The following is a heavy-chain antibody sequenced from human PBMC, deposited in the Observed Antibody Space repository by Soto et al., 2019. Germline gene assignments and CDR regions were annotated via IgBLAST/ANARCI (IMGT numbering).Heavy chain of an antibody. CDR1: GFSFSDYW. CDR2: VKPDGTQK. CDR3: ARESPGSNWYAN. Sequence: PGGSLRLSCETSGFSFSDYWMSWVRRAPGKGLEWVANVKPDGTQKFYVDSVRGRFTIFRDNTKKSLFLQMNSLTAEDTGIYYCARESPGSNWYANWGQGAQVTVSS. D-gene: IGHD6-13*01. J-gene: IGHJ4*02. V-gene: IGHV3-7*05.